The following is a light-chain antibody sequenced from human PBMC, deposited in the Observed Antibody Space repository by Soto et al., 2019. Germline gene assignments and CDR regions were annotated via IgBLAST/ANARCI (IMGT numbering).Light chain of an antibody. CDR1: QSVSSN. CDR2: GAS. Sequence: EIVMTQSPATLSVSPGERATLSCRASQSVSSNLAWYQQKPGQAPRLLIHGASTRATGIPARFSGGGSGTEFTLTISSLQSEDFAVYYCQQYDKRPPWTFGQGTKVDIK. CDR3: QQYDKRPPWT. V-gene: IGKV3-15*01. J-gene: IGKJ1*01.